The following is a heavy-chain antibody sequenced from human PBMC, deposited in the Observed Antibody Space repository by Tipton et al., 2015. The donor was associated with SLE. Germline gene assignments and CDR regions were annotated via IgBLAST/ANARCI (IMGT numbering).Heavy chain of an antibody. V-gene: IGHV4-38-2*02. CDR1: GGSISSGYY. CDR2: IYRSGST. D-gene: IGHD6-13*01. J-gene: IGHJ4*02. CDR3: ASSHSSSRNKADY. Sequence: GLVKPSETLSLTCTVSGGSISSGYYWGWIRQPPGKGLEWIGSIYRSGSTYYNPSLKSRVTISVDTSKNQFSLKLSSVTAADTAVYYCASSHSSSRNKADYWGQGTRVTVSS.